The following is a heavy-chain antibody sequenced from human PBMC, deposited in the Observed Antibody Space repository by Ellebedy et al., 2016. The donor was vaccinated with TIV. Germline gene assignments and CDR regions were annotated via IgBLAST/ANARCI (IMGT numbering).Heavy chain of an antibody. CDR2: IKQDGSEK. CDR1: GFTFSGYW. Sequence: PGGSLRLSCAASGFTFSGYWMSWVRQAPGKGLEWVANIKQDGSEKYYVDSVKGRFTISRDNAKNSLYLQMNSLRAEDTAVYYCARQTVATSVYDAFDIWGLGTVVTVSS. V-gene: IGHV3-7*01. D-gene: IGHD4-17*01. CDR3: ARQTVATSVYDAFDI. J-gene: IGHJ3*02.